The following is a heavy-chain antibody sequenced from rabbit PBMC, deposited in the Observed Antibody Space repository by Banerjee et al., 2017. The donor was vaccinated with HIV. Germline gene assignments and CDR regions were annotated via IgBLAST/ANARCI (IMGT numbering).Heavy chain of an antibody. CDR1: GFDFSNKW. D-gene: IGHD2-1*01. V-gene: IGHV1S40*01. CDR2: INTGSGIT. Sequence: QSLEESGGDLVKPGASLTLTCTASGFDFSNKWMSWVRQAPGKGLEWIGRINTGSGITNYASWAKGRFTISKTSSTTVTLQMTSLTAADTATYFCTITNANNDDSLWGPGTLVTVS. J-gene: IGHJ6*01. CDR3: TITNANNDDSL.